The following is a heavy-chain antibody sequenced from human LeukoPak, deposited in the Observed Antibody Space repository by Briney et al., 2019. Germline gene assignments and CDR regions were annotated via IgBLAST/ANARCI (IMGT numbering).Heavy chain of an antibody. CDR2: INHSGST. D-gene: IGHD6-13*01. CDR1: GGSFSGYY. V-gene: IGHV4-34*01. Sequence: SETLSLTCAAYGGSFSGYYWSWIRQPPGKGLEWIGEINHSGSTNYNPSLKSRVTISVDTSKNQFSLKLSSVTAADTAVYYCAGSSWPFYNWFDPWGQGTLVTVSS. J-gene: IGHJ5*02. CDR3: AGSSWPFYNWFDP.